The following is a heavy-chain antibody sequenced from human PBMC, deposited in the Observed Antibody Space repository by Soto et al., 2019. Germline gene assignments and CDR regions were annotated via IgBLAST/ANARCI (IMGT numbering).Heavy chain of an antibody. D-gene: IGHD3-22*01. CDR1: GFTFSSSE. J-gene: IGHJ3*01. V-gene: IGHV3-48*03. CDR2: IIPSGQPI. Sequence: EVQLVESGAGLEKPGGSLKLSCEVSGFTFSSSEMYWVRQAPGKGLEWIAYIIPSGQPIFYADSVKGRFTISRDNANNSLFLKMNSLRAEDTAVYYCARRDSRWGQGTMVTVSS. CDR3: ARRDSR.